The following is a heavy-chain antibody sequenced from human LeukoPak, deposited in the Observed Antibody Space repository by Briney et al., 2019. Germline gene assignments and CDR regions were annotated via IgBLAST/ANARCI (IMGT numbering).Heavy chain of an antibody. D-gene: IGHD3-3*01. V-gene: IGHV4-59*08. CDR3: ARGPVVVTMRFDAFDI. CDR1: GGSISSYY. CDR2: TYYSGST. Sequence: SETLSLTCAVSGGSISSYYWSWIRQPPGKGLEWIGYTYYSGSTNYNPSLKSRVTISVDTSKNQFSLKLSSVTAADTAVYYCARGPVVVTMRFDAFDIWGQGTMVTVSS. J-gene: IGHJ3*02.